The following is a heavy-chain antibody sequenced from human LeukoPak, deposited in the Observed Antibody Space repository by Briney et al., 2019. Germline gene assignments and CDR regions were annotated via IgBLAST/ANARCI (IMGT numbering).Heavy chain of an antibody. CDR3: ASYFRDGYNLDY. CDR2: IWFDGGLK. D-gene: IGHD5-24*01. CDR1: GFTFSDYG. Sequence: PGRSLRLSCAASGFTFSDYGMHWVRQAPGKGPECVAVIWFDGGLKYFLDSVKGRFTISRDNAKNSLYLQMNSLRAEDTAVYYCASYFRDGYNLDYWGQGTLVTVSS. V-gene: IGHV3-33*03. J-gene: IGHJ4*02.